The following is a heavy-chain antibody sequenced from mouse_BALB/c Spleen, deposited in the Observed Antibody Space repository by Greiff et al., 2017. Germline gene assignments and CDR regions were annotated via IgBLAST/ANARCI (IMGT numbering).Heavy chain of an antibody. CDR3: TRPNYDVFAY. V-gene: IGHV6-6*02. CDR2: IRLKSNNYAT. Sequence: EVKLVESGGGLVQPGGSMKLSCVASGFTFSNYWMNWVRQSPEKGLEWVAEIRLKSNNYATHYAESVKGRFTISRDDSKSSVYLQMNNLRAEDTGIYYCTRPNYDVFAYWGQGTLVTVSA. J-gene: IGHJ3*01. D-gene: IGHD2-4*01. CDR1: GFTFSNYW.